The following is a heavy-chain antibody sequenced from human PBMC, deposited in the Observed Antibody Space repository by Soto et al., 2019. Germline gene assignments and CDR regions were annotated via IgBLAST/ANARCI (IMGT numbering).Heavy chain of an antibody. V-gene: IGHV3-23*01. Sequence: EVQLLESGGGLVQPGGSLRLSCAASGFTFSSYAMSWVRQAPGKGLEWVSAISGSGGSTYYADSVKGRFTISRDNSKNTLYLQMNSLRDEDTAVYYCARVRGGYSYGYLKSYYYYGMDVWGQGTTVTVSS. CDR2: ISGSGGST. CDR1: GFTFSSYA. CDR3: ARVRGGYSYGYLKSYYYYGMDV. D-gene: IGHD5-18*01. J-gene: IGHJ6*02.